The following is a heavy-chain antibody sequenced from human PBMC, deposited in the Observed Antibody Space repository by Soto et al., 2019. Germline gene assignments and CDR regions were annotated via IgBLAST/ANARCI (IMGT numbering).Heavy chain of an antibody. V-gene: IGHV1-69*01. CDR3: ARVVLVCTNGVCYTGDLDY. Sequence: QVQLVQSGAEVKKPGSSVKVSCKASGGTFSSYAISWVRQAPGQGLEWMGGIIPIFGTANYAQKFQGRVTITADESTSTAYMELSSLRSEDTAVYYCARVVLVCTNGVCYTGDLDYWGQGTLVTVSS. J-gene: IGHJ4*02. CDR2: IIPIFGTA. CDR1: GGTFSSYA. D-gene: IGHD2-8*01.